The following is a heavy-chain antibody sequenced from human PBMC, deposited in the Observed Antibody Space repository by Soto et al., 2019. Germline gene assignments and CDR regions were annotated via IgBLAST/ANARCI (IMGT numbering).Heavy chain of an antibody. CDR1: GGSISSSSYY. Sequence: SETLSLTCTVSGGSISSSSYYWGWIRQPPGKGLEWIGRIYYSGSTYYNPSLKSRVTISVATSKNQFSLKLSSVTAADTAVYYCARHEDYYDSSGYPDYWGQGTLVTVSS. D-gene: IGHD3-22*01. V-gene: IGHV4-39*01. J-gene: IGHJ4*02. CDR2: IYYSGST. CDR3: ARHEDYYDSSGYPDY.